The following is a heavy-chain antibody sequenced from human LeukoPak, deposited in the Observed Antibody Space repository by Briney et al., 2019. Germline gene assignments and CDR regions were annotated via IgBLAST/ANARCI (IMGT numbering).Heavy chain of an antibody. D-gene: IGHD6-19*01. CDR1: GVSISSYY. CDR2: IYYSVST. V-gene: IGHV4-59*01. CDR3: ASGAVADSNDY. J-gene: IGHJ4*02. Sequence: SETLSLTCTVSGVSISSYYWSWLPQPPGKGLEWIGYIYYSVSTNYNPSLKSRVTISVDTSKNQFSLKLSSVTAADTAVYYCASGAVADSNDYWGQGTLVTVSS.